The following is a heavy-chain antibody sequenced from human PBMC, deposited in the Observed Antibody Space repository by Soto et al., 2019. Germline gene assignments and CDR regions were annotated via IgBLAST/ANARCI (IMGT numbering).Heavy chain of an antibody. CDR3: ARDWGACTPGECYSHGFDL. Sequence: PGGSLRLSCAVSGFTLDTNGMHWVRQAAGQGLEWVAVSWHDGRHLDYADSVRGRFTVFRDDSKNTLFLEMNGLRGDDTAVYYCARDWGACTPGECYSHGFDLWGQGTLVTVSS. D-gene: IGHD2-21*01. J-gene: IGHJ3*01. CDR1: GFTLDTNG. CDR2: SWHDGRHL. V-gene: IGHV3-33*01.